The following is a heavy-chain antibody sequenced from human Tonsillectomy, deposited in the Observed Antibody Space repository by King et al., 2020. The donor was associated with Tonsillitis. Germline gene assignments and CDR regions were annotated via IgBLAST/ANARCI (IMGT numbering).Heavy chain of an antibody. D-gene: IGHD3-3*01. CDR1: GSSISSYY. Sequence: QLQESGPGLVKPSETLSLTCTVSGSSISSYYWSWIRQPAGKGLEWIGRIYTSGSTNYNPSLKSRVTMSVDTSKNQFSLKLSSVTAADTAVYYCARDGLDHTNTYYDFWSGYSIGSYYYYYYMDVWGKGTTVTVSS. V-gene: IGHV4-4*07. CDR2: IYTSGST. CDR3: ARDGLDHTNTYYDFWSGYSIGSYYYYYYMDV. J-gene: IGHJ6*03.